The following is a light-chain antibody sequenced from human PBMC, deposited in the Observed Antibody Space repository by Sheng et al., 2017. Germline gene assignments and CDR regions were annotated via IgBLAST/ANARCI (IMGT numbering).Light chain of an antibody. Sequence: EIVLTQSPATLSLSPGERATLSCRASQSVSNYLAWYQQKAGQAPRLLIHDASNRATGIPGRFSGSGSGTDFTLTISSLEPEDFAVYHCQQRSNWITFGGGTKVEI. CDR1: QSVSNY. V-gene: IGKV3-11*01. J-gene: IGKJ4*01. CDR3: QQRSNWIT. CDR2: DAS.